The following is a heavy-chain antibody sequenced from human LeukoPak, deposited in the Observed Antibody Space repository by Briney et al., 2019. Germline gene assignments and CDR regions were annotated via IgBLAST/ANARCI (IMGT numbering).Heavy chain of an antibody. V-gene: IGHV4-59*01. D-gene: IGHD1-26*01. CDR2: ISNSGTT. CDR1: NDSINDSY. Sequence: SETLSLTCTVSNDSINDSYWTWIRQPPEKRLEWIGYISNSGTTKYNPSLKSRVTISVDTSNDQISLRLRSVTAADTAVYFCARGGRNFDYWGQGTLVTVSS. J-gene: IGHJ4*02. CDR3: ARGGRNFDY.